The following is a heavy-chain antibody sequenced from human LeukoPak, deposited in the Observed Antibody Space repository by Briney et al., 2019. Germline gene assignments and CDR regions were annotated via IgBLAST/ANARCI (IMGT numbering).Heavy chain of an antibody. CDR2: ISGSGGST. Sequence: PGGSLRLSCAASGFTFSSYAMSWVRQAPGKGLEWVSAISGSGGSTYYADSVKDRFTISRDNSKNTLYLQMNSLRAEDTAVYYCANGYSGYDQPFDYWGQGTLVTVSS. D-gene: IGHD5-12*01. J-gene: IGHJ4*02. CDR1: GFTFSSYA. V-gene: IGHV3-23*01. CDR3: ANGYSGYDQPFDY.